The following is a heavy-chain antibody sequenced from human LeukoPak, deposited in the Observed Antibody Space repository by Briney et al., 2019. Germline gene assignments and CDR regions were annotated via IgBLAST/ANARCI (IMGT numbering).Heavy chain of an antibody. D-gene: IGHD2-21*02. V-gene: IGHV3-15*01. J-gene: IGHJ4*02. Sequence: GGSLRLSCAASGFTFSNAWMSWVRQAPGKGVEWVGRIKSKTDGGTRDYAAPVKGRFTISRDDSKNTLYLQMNSLKTEDTAVYYCTTGSIVVVTANVYWGQGTLVTVSS. CDR1: GFTFSNAW. CDR2: IKSKTDGGTR. CDR3: TTGSIVVVTANVY.